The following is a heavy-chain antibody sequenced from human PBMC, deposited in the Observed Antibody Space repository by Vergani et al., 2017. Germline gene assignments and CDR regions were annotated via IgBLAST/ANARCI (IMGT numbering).Heavy chain of an antibody. CDR1: GYTFTSYD. CDR3: AGEDSSGYLYYYGMDV. J-gene: IGHJ6*02. D-gene: IGHD3-22*01. Sequence: QVQLVQSGAEVKKPGASVKVSCKASGYTFTSYDINWVRQATGQGLEWMGWMNPNSGNTGYAQKFQGRVTITRNTSISTAYMELSSLRSEDTAVYYCAGEDSSGYLYYYGMDVWSQGTTVTVSS. V-gene: IGHV1-8*03. CDR2: MNPNSGNT.